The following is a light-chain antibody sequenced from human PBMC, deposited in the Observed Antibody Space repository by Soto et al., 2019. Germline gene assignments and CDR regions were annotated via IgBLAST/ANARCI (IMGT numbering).Light chain of an antibody. Sequence: QSVLTQPPSASGTPGQRVTISCSGSSSNLGDNTVNWYQQLPGTAPKLLIYRNNRRPSEVPDRFSGSKSGTSASLAISGLQSDDEADYYCATWDDSLNGPVFGGGTKVPVL. CDR2: RNN. J-gene: IGLJ3*02. CDR3: ATWDDSLNGPV. V-gene: IGLV1-44*01. CDR1: SSNLGDNT.